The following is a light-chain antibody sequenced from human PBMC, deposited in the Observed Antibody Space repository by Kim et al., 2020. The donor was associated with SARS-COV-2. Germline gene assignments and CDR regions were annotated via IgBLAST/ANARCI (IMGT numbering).Light chain of an antibody. J-gene: IGKJ4*01. CDR3: QQYYSYPPT. Sequence: AIRMTQSPSSFSASTGDRVTITCRASQGISSYLAWYQQKPGKAPKLLIYAASTLQSGVPSRFSGSGSGTDFTLTISCLQSEDFATYYCQQYYSYPPTFGGGTKLES. CDR2: AAS. V-gene: IGKV1-8*01. CDR1: QGISSY.